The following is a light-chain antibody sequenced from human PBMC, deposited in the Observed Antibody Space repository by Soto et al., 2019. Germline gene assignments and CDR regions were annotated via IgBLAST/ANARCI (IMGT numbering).Light chain of an antibody. CDR3: QQLNSYPLT. CDR1: QTISSW. V-gene: IGKV1-5*03. Sequence: DIQMTQSPSTLSGSVGDRVTITCRASQTISSWLAWYQQKPGKAPKLLIYKASTLKSGVPSRFSGSGSGTDFTLTISSLQSEDFATYYCQQLNSYPLTFGQGTRL. CDR2: KAS. J-gene: IGKJ5*01.